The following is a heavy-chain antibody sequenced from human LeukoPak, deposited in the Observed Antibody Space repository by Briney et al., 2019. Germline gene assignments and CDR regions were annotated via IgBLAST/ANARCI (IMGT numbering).Heavy chain of an antibody. J-gene: IGHJ4*02. D-gene: IGHD6-25*01. CDR3: ASGGGYYFDY. CDR1: GGSISSYY. CDR2: IYYSGST. V-gene: IGHV4-59*06. Sequence: SETLSLTCTVSGGSISSYYWSWIRQHPGKGLEWIWYIYYSGSTYYNPSLKSRATISVDTPKNQFSLKLSSVTAADTAVYYCASGGGYYFDYWGQGTLVTVSS.